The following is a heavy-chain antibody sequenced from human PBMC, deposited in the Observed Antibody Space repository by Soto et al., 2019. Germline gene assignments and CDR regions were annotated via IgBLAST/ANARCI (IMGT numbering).Heavy chain of an antibody. CDR3: ARHVPAAGYYYGMDV. CDR1: GGTFSSYA. CDR2: IIPIFGTA. V-gene: IGHV1-69*05. Sequence: QVQLVQSGAEVKKPGSSVKVSCKASGGTFSSYAISWVRQAPGQGLEWMGGIIPIFGTANYAQKFQGRVTXPXXXSXXTAYMELSSLRSEDTAVYYWARHVPAAGYYYGMDVWGQGTTVTVSS. D-gene: IGHD2-2*01. J-gene: IGHJ6*02.